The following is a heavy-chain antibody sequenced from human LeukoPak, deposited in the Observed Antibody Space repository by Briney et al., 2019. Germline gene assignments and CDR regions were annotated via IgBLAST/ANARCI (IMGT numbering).Heavy chain of an antibody. Sequence: SESLSLTCTVSGGSISSYYWSWIRQPAGKGLEWIGRIYTGGSTNYNPSLKSRVTMSVDTSKNQFSLKLSSVTAADTAVYYCARDSQYYDSSGLRMVDYFDYWGQGTLFTASS. J-gene: IGHJ4*02. D-gene: IGHD3-22*01. V-gene: IGHV4-4*07. CDR3: ARDSQYYDSSGLRMVDYFDY. CDR1: GGSISSYY. CDR2: IYTGGST.